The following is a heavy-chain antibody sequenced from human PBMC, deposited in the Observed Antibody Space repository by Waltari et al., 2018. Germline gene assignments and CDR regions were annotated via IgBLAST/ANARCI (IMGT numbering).Heavy chain of an antibody. D-gene: IGHD3-16*01. CDR1: GYTLTKLS. V-gene: IGHV1-24*01. CDR2: FEPEDDET. J-gene: IGHJ4*02. Sequence: QVQLVQSGAEVKKPGASVKVSCKVSGYTLTKLSMHWVRQAPGKGLEWMGGFEPEDDETIYAQKFQGRVTMTEDSSTDTAYMELSSLRSEDTAVYYCVIDWSYVGYFDYWGQGTLVTVSS. CDR3: VIDWSYVGYFDY.